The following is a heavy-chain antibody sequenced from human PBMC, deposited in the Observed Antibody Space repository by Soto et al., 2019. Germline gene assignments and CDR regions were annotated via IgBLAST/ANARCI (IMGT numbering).Heavy chain of an antibody. CDR2: ISSGGSSI. CDR3: ARDIGVGPAGFDY. D-gene: IGHD2-2*01. CDR1: GFTFSSYE. Sequence: VGSLRLSCATSGFTFSSYEMNWVRQAPGKGLEWVSHISSGGSSIYYADSVKGRFTISRDNAKNSVYLQMNSLRAEDTAVYYCARDIGVGPAGFDYWGQGTLVTVSS. V-gene: IGHV3-48*03. J-gene: IGHJ4*02.